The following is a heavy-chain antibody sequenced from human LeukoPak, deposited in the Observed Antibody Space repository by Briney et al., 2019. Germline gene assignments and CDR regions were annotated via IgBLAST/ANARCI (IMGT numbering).Heavy chain of an antibody. CDR2: ISGSGGSA. CDR1: GFTFSSYW. V-gene: IGHV3-23*01. Sequence: GGSLRLSCAASGFTFSSYWMHWVRQAPGRGLEWVSGISGSGGSADYADSEKGRFTISRDNSKSTLYLQMDSLRAEDTAVYYCAKGQDFDYWGQGTLVTVSS. CDR3: AKGQDFDY. J-gene: IGHJ4*02.